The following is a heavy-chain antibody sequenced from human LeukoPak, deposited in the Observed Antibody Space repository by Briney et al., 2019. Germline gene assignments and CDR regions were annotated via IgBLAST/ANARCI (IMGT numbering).Heavy chain of an antibody. D-gene: IGHD5-12*01. CDR3: AIVCGATIRATRWFDP. J-gene: IGHJ5*02. Sequence: PSETLSLTCAVSGVSISSGGYSWRWVRQPPGKGLEWIGYIYHSGSTYYNPSLKSRVTISVDRSKNQFSLKLSSVTAADTAVYYCAIVCGATIRATRWFDPWGQGTLVTVSS. CDR1: GVSISSGGYS. V-gene: IGHV4-30-2*01. CDR2: IYHSGST.